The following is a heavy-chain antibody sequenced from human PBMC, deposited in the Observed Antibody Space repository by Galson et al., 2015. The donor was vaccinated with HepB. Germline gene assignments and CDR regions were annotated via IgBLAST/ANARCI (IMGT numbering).Heavy chain of an antibody. CDR3: ARGSSSLDY. D-gene: IGHD6-13*01. Sequence: SLRLSCAASGFTFSSYGMHWVRQAPGKGLEWVAVISYDGSNKYYADSVKGRFTISRDNSKNTLYLQMNSLRAEDTAVYYCARGSSSLDYWGQGTLVTVSS. V-gene: IGHV3-30*03. CDR1: GFTFSSYG. J-gene: IGHJ4*02. CDR2: ISYDGSNK.